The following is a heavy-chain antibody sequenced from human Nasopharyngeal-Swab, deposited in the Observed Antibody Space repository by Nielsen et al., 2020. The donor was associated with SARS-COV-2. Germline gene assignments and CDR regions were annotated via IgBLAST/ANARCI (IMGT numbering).Heavy chain of an antibody. D-gene: IGHD4-23*01. CDR2: ISGSGGST. V-gene: IGHV3-23*01. CDR3: AKDLGVESPLWFDY. CDR1: GFTFSSYA. Sequence: GGSLRLSCTASGFTFSSYAMSWVRQAPGKGLKWVSEISGSGGSTYYAESVKGRFTISRDNSKNTLYLQMSSLRAEDTAIYYCAKDLGVESPLWFDYWGQGTLLTVAS. J-gene: IGHJ4*02.